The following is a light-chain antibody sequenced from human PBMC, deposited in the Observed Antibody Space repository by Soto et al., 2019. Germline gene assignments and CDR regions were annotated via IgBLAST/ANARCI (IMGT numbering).Light chain of an antibody. Sequence: EIVLTQSPATLSLSPGERATLSCRASQSVSSYLAWYQQKPGQAPTLLIYDASNRATGIPARFSGSGSGTDFTLTISSLEPEDFAVYYGQQRSNWPPIFTFGPGTTVDIK. CDR1: QSVSSY. J-gene: IGKJ3*01. CDR2: DAS. CDR3: QQRSNWPPIFT. V-gene: IGKV3-11*01.